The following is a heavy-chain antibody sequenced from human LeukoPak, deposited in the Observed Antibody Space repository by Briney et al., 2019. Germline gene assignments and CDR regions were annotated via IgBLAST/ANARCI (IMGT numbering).Heavy chain of an antibody. Sequence: PGGSLRLSCAASGFTFSSYAMSWVRQAPGKGLEWVAVIWSDGSNKYYADSVKGRFTISRDNSKNTLYLQMNSLRAEDTAVYYCAREGAAGTADFEYWGQGTLVTVSS. D-gene: IGHD6-13*01. J-gene: IGHJ4*02. CDR1: GFTFSSYA. V-gene: IGHV3-33*08. CDR3: AREGAAGTADFEY. CDR2: IWSDGSNK.